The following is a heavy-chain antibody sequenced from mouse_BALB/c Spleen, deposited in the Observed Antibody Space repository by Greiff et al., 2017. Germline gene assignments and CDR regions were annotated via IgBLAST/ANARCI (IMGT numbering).Heavy chain of an antibody. V-gene: IGHV3-2*02. CDR1: GYSITSDYA. J-gene: IGHJ4*01. CDR2: ISYSGST. CDR3: ARFTSAMDY. Sequence: EVQLVESGPGLVKPSQSLSLTCTVTGYSITSDYAWNWIRQFPGNKLEWMGYISYSGSTSYNPSLKSRISITRDTSKNQFFLQLNSVTTEDTATYYCARFTSAMDYWGQGTSVTVSS.